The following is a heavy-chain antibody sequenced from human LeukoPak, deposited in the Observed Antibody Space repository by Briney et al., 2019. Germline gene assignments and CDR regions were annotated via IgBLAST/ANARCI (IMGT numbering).Heavy chain of an antibody. J-gene: IGHJ4*02. CDR1: GGTFSSYA. Sequence: SVKVSCKASGGTFSSYAISWVRQAPGQGLEWMGGIIPIFGTANYAQKFQGRVTITADESTSTAYMELSSLRSEDTAVYYCARGYVGSYPFDYWGQGTLVTVSS. CDR3: ARGYVGSYPFDY. CDR2: IIPIFGTA. D-gene: IGHD1-26*01. V-gene: IGHV1-69*13.